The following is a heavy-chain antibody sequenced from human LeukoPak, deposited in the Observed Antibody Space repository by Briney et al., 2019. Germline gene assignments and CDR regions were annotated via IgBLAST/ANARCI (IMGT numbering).Heavy chain of an antibody. V-gene: IGHV3-23*01. J-gene: IGHJ6*02. CDR2: IGGSGDTT. CDR1: GFTFSTSA. CDR3: AKGKSLPHYYYYGMDV. Sequence: GESLKISCAASGFTFSTSAMNWVRQAPGKGLEWVSVIGGSGDTTYYADSVRGRFTISRDNFKNTLYLQMNSLTAEDTAIYYCAKGKSLPHYYYYGMDVWGQGTTVTASS.